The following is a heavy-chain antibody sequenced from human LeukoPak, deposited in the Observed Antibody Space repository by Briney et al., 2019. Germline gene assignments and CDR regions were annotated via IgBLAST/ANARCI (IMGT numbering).Heavy chain of an antibody. V-gene: IGHV3-23*01. CDR1: GFTFSSYA. CDR2: ISGSGGST. J-gene: IGHJ4*02. Sequence: PGGSLRLSCAASGFTFSSYAMSWVRQAPGKGLEWVSAISGSGGSTYYADSVKGRFTISRDNSKNTLYLQMNSLRAEDTAVYYCANERFLSPTIRYLDYWGQGTLVTVSS. CDR3: ANERFLSPTIRYLDY. D-gene: IGHD3-9*01.